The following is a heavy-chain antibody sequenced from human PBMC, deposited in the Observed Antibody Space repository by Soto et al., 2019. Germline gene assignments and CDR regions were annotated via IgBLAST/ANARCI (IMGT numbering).Heavy chain of an antibody. CDR3: ARFLAGTEGYYFDY. Sequence: SETLSLTCTVSGGSIGRGSYYWALIRQPPGKGLEWIGTIYYSGSPYYNPSLKSRVNISVDTSKNQFSLNLSSVTAADTAVYYCARFLAGTEGYYFDYWGQGTLVTVSS. D-gene: IGHD6-13*01. V-gene: IGHV4-39*01. CDR2: IYYSGSP. J-gene: IGHJ4*02. CDR1: GGSIGRGSYY.